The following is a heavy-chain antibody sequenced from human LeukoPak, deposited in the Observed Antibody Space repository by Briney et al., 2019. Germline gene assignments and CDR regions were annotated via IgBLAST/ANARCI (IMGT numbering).Heavy chain of an antibody. V-gene: IGHV3-7*01. Sequence: PGGSLRLSCVVSGFTFSNYWMSWVRQAPGKGLEWVANIKPYGGEKYYVDSVKGRFTISRDNSKNSLFLQMNRLRVEDTAVYYCARPRYYDFWSVPRGGFGYWGQGTLVTVSS. D-gene: IGHD3-3*01. CDR2: IKPYGGEK. J-gene: IGHJ4*02. CDR1: GFTFSNYW. CDR3: ARPRYYDFWSVPRGGFGY.